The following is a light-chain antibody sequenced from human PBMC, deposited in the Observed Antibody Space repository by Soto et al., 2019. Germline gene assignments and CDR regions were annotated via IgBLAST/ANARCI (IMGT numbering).Light chain of an antibody. CDR1: QSVLYSSNNKNY. J-gene: IGKJ1*01. V-gene: IGKV4-1*01. CDR2: WAS. Sequence: DIVMTQSPDPLAVSPGERATINCKSSQSVLYSSNNKNYLAWYQQKPGQPPKLLIYWASTRESGVPDRFSGSGSGTDFTLTISSLQAEDVAVYYCQQHYSTPPTFGQGTKVEI. CDR3: QQHYSTPPT.